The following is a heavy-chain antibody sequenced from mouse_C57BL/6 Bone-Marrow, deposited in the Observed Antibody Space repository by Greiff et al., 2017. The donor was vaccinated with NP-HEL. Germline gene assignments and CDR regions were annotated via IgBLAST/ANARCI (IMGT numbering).Heavy chain of an antibody. CDR2: IDPSDSYT. CDR1: GYTFTSYW. CDR3: ARKGLVDY. Sequence: VQLQQPGAELVKPGASVKLSCKASGYTFTSYWMQWVKQRPGQGLEWIGEIDPSDSYTNYNQKFKGKATLTVDTSSSTAYMQLSSLTSEDSAVYYCARKGLVDYWGQGTTLTVSS. J-gene: IGHJ2*01. V-gene: IGHV1-50*01. D-gene: IGHD1-1*01.